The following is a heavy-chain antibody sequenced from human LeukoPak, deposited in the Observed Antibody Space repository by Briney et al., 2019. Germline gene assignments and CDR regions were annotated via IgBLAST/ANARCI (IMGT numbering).Heavy chain of an antibody. D-gene: IGHD5-12*01. Sequence: SQTLSLTCAVSGGSISSGGYSWSWIRQPPGKGLEWIGYIYHSGSTYYNPSLKSRVTISVDRSKNQFSLKLSSVTAADTAVYYCARHAVATDAFDYWGQGTLVTVSS. CDR2: IYHSGST. V-gene: IGHV4-30-2*01. J-gene: IGHJ4*02. CDR1: GGSISSGGYS. CDR3: ARHAVATDAFDY.